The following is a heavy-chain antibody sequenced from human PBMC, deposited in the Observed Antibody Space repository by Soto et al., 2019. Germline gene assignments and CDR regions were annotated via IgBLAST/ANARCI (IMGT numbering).Heavy chain of an antibody. CDR1: GGSISSGGYY. CDR3: ARGTWLDYDILTGSGMDV. Sequence: PSETLSLTCTVSGGSISSGGYYWSWIRQHPGKGLEWIGYIYYSGSTYYNPSLKSRVTISVDTSKNQFSLKLSSVTAADTAVYYCARGTWLDYDILTGSGMDVWGQGTTVTVSS. D-gene: IGHD3-9*01. J-gene: IGHJ6*02. V-gene: IGHV4-30-4*08. CDR2: IYYSGST.